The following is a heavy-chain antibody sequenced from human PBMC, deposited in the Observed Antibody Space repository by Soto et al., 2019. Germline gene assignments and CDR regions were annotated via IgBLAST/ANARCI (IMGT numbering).Heavy chain of an antibody. Sequence: GGSLRLSCAASGFTFSSYAMSWVRQAPGKGLVWVSRISGSGGSTNYADSVKGRFTISRDNAKNTLYLQMNSLRAEDTAVYYCALVGATYYFDYWGQGTLVTVSS. D-gene: IGHD1-26*01. CDR2: ISGSGGST. CDR1: GFTFSSYA. CDR3: ALVGATYYFDY. V-gene: IGHV3-23*01. J-gene: IGHJ4*02.